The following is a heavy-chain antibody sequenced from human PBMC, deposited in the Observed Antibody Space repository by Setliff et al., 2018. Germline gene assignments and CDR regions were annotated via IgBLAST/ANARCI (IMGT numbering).Heavy chain of an antibody. Sequence: PGGSLRLSCAASGFTFSSYAMTWVRQAPGQGLEWVSAIRGSGDATSYADSVKGRFTVSRDNSKSTFYLQMTSLRAEDTAVYYCAKDPNGDYVGAFDSWSQGVLVTVSS. V-gene: IGHV3-23*01. D-gene: IGHD4-17*01. CDR2: IRGSGDAT. CDR3: AKDPNGDYVGAFDS. J-gene: IGHJ5*01. CDR1: GFTFSSYA.